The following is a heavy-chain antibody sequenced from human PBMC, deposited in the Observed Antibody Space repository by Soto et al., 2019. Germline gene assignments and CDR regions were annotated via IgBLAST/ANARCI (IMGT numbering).Heavy chain of an antibody. J-gene: IGHJ6*02. CDR2: IKQDGSEK. CDR3: AREGSSWYGSYYYYYGMDV. Sequence: SGGSLRLSCAASGFTFSSYWMSWVRQAPGKGLEWVANIKQDGSEKYYVDSVKGRFTISRDNAKNSLYLQMNSLRAEDTAVYYCAREGSSWYGSYYYYYGMDVWGQGTTVTVSS. V-gene: IGHV3-7*03. CDR1: GFTFSSYW. D-gene: IGHD6-13*01.